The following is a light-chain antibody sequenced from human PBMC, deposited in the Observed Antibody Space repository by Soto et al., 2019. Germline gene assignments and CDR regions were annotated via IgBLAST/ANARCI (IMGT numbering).Light chain of an antibody. CDR2: EVY. J-gene: IGLJ2*01. V-gene: IGLV2-14*01. CDR1: SSDVGGYNF. Sequence: QSALTQPASVSGSPGQSITISCTGTSSDVGGYNFVSWYQHHPGKAPKLMIYEVYNRPSGISQRFSGSKSANTASLTISGLQAEDEANCYCSSYTNTGTHVLFGGGTKLTVL. CDR3: SSYTNTGTHVL.